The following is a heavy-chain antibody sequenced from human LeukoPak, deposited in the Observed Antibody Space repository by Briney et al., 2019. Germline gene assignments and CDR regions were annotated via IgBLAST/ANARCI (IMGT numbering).Heavy chain of an antibody. V-gene: IGHV3-7*01. Sequence: GGSLRLSCAGSGFTFSTYWMSWVRQAPGKGLEWVATIDQDGSEKSYVDSVKGRFIISKDNARNSLFLQLNSLRGEDTGVYFCARCREFWSGHFGMDYFDSWGLGTLVTVSS. CDR1: GFTFSTYW. CDR2: IDQDGSEK. J-gene: IGHJ4*02. CDR3: ARCREFWSGHFGMDYFDS. D-gene: IGHD3-3*01.